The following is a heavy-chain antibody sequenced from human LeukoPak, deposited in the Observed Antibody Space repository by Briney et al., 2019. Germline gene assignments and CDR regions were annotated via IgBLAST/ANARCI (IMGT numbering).Heavy chain of an antibody. D-gene: IGHD6-6*01. Sequence: SETLSLTRTVSGGSISSYYWTWIRQPPGKGLGLEWIGYIYYSGGTNYNPSLKSRVTISIDTSKNQVSLKLSSVTAADTAVYYCARLWDSSSSLDYWGQGTLVTVSS. V-gene: IGHV4-59*08. CDR2: IYYSGGT. CDR3: ARLWDSSSSLDY. J-gene: IGHJ4*02. CDR1: GGSISSYY.